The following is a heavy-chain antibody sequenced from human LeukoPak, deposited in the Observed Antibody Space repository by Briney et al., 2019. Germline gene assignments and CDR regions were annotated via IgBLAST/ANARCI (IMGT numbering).Heavy chain of an antibody. D-gene: IGHD6-19*01. J-gene: IGHJ4*02. CDR2: ISSSSSTI. Sequence: PGGSLRLSCAASGFTFRTHLMNWVRQAPGKGLEWVSYISSSSSTIYYADSVKGRFTISRDNAKNSLYLQMNSLRAEDTAVYYCARKQSRIAVAGTDYWGQGTLVTVSS. CDR1: GFTFRTHL. CDR3: ARKQSRIAVAGTDY. V-gene: IGHV3-48*04.